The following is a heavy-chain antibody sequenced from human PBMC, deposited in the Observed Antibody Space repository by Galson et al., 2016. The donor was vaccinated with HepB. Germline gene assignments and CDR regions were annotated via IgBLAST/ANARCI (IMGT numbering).Heavy chain of an antibody. D-gene: IGHD2-2*01. V-gene: IGHV4-59*01. J-gene: IGHJ4*02. CDR2: IFYSGST. CDR1: GGSINSYF. CDR3: ASTREGSTSWLDF. Sequence: LSLTCTVSGGSINSYFWSWIRQPPGKGLEWIGYIFYSGSTNYNPSLKSRATISLDTSKKQFSLKLSSVTAADTAVYYGASTREGSTSWLDFWGQGTLVTVSS.